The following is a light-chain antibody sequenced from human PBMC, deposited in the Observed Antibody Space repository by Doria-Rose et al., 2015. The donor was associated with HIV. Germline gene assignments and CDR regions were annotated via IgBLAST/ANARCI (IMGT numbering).Light chain of an antibody. CDR1: QSITRW. Sequence: TQSPSTLSAPVGDSVTITCRASQSITRWLAWYQQRPGKAPKLLIYKASLLESGVPSRFSGSGSGTEFTLTISSLQPDDFATYYCQQYNSYSPWTFGPGTKLEIK. CDR2: KAS. V-gene: IGKV1-5*03. J-gene: IGKJ2*02. CDR3: QQYNSYSPWT.